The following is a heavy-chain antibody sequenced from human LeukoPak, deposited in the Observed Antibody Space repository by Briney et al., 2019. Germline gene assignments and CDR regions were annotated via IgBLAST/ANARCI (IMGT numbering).Heavy chain of an antibody. V-gene: IGHV1-18*01. CDR2: ISAYNGNT. CDR3: ARFGLGKHIEVAGIPFDI. Sequence: ASVKVSCKASGNTFTSYAITWVRQAPGQGHEWMGWISAYNGNTNYAQKPQGRVTMTTDTSTSTAYMELRSLRSDDTALYYCARFGLGKHIEVAGIPFDIWGQGTMVTVSS. CDR1: GNTFTSYA. D-gene: IGHD6-19*01. J-gene: IGHJ3*02.